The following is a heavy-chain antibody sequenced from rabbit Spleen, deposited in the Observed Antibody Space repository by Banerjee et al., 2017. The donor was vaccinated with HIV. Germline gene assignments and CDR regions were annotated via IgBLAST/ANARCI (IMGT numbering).Heavy chain of an antibody. V-gene: IGHV1S40*01. D-gene: IGHD1-1*01. CDR2: IDSGSSGFT. CDR3: ARDTSSSFSSYGMDL. CDR1: GVSFSSSSY. J-gene: IGHJ6*01. Sequence: QSLEESGGDLVKPGASLTLTCTASGVSFSSSSYMCWVRQAPGKGLEWIACIDSGSSGFTYFATWAIGRFTISKTSSTTVTLQMTSLTAADTATYFCARDTSSSFSSYGMDLWGPGTLVTVS.